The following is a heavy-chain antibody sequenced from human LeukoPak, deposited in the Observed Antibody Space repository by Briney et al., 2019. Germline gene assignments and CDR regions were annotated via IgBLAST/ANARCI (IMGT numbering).Heavy chain of an antibody. CDR2: IFYSGST. Sequence: SEPMSFTCTVSGRSITSGIYYWGWAREPPRKGLGWIGSIFYSGSTAHNPSLKSRVTIAEDTTKTHIALNLSSVTAPDTAVYYCARVYCGGNGYLGEDAFDIWGQGTMVTVSS. CDR1: GRSITSGIYY. V-gene: IGHV4-39*06. J-gene: IGHJ3*02. CDR3: ARVYCGGNGYLGEDAFDI. D-gene: IGHD2-21*02.